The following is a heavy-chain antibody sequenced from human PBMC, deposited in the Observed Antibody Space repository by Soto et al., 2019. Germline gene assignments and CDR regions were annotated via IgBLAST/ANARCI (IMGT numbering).Heavy chain of an antibody. CDR3: AREVDSSSWYLPGV. CDR1: GGTFSSYA. Sequence: SVKVSCKASGGTFSSYAISWVRQAPGQGLEWMGGVIPIFGTANYAQKFQGRVTITADKSTSTAYMELSSLRSEDTAVYYCAREVDSSSWYLPGVWGQGTTVTVSS. CDR2: VIPIFGTA. J-gene: IGHJ6*02. V-gene: IGHV1-69*06. D-gene: IGHD6-13*01.